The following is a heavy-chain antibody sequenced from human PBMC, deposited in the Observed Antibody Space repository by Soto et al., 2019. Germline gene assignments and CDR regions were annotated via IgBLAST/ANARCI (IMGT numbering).Heavy chain of an antibody. CDR2: IYYSGST. CDR3: ATEDCSSTSCFNDY. CDR1: GGSISSGGYY. Sequence: SETLSLTCTVSGGSISSGGYYWSWIRQHPGKGLEWIGYIYYSGSTYYNPSLKSRVTISVDTSKNQFSLKLSSVTAADTAVYYCATEDCSSTSCFNDYWGQGNLVTVSS. V-gene: IGHV4-31*03. J-gene: IGHJ4*02. D-gene: IGHD2-2*01.